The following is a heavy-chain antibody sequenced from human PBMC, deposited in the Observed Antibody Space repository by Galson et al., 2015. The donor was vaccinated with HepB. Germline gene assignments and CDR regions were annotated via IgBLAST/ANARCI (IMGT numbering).Heavy chain of an antibody. D-gene: IGHD2-15*01. Sequence: SLRLSCAASGITFSRYWMSWLRQAPRKGLEWVASIRQDEGEIWYADSVRGRFTSSRDNAKNSLFLQMNSLRADDTAVYYCARQYCSGSNCYTDAFDIWGQGTMVIVSS. CDR2: IRQDEGEI. CDR3: ARQYCSGSNCYTDAFDI. V-gene: IGHV3-7*03. J-gene: IGHJ3*02. CDR1: GITFSRYW.